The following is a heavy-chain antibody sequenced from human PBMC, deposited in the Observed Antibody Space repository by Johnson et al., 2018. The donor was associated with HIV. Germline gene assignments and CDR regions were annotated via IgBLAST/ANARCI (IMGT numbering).Heavy chain of an antibody. D-gene: IGHD5-24*01. CDR3: ARDLRWSYDAFDI. CDR2: IKQDGSEK. V-gene: IGHV3-7*01. CDR1: GFTFSSYW. Sequence: EVQLVESGGGVVQPGRSLRLSCAASGFTFSSYWMSWVRQAPGKGLEWVANIKQDGSEKYYVDSVKGRFTISRDNAKNSLYLKMNSLRAEDTAVYYCARDLRWSYDAFDIWGQGTMVTVSS. J-gene: IGHJ3*02.